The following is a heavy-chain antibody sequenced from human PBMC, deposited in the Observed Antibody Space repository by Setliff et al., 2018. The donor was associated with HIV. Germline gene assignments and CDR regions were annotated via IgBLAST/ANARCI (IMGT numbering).Heavy chain of an antibody. D-gene: IGHD5-12*01. Sequence: LRLSCAASGFTSSNYWMSWVRQAPGKGLEWVANIEGHAGQQYYVDSVKGRFTISRDNAKNSLYLHMNSLRIEDTAVFYCVRGSSGLAVWGKGTTVTVSS. CDR2: IEGHAGQQ. CDR3: VRGSSGLAV. CDR1: GFTSSNYW. J-gene: IGHJ6*04. V-gene: IGHV3-7*03.